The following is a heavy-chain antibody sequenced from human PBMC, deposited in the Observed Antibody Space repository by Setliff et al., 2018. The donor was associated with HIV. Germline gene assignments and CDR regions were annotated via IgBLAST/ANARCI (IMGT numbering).Heavy chain of an antibody. J-gene: IGHJ1*01. CDR3: ARVPTSSWYVTTQRTKEYFHH. CDR2: IDHSGST. CDR1: DGSFSGYY. D-gene: IGHD6-13*01. V-gene: IGHV4-34*01. Sequence: PSETLSLTCAVYDGSFSGYYWSWIRQPPGKGLEWIGEIDHSGSTYYNPSLKSRVTISEDTSRNQFSLRLSSVTAADTAIYYCARVPTSSWYVTTQRTKEYFHHWGQGTLVTVSS.